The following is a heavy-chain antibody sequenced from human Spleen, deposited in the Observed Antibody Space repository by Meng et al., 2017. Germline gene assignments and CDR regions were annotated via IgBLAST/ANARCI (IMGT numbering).Heavy chain of an antibody. Sequence: VELVQSGAEVKKPGASVKVSCKASGYTFTDYYMHWGRQAPGQGLEWMGRIDPGTGGTQYAQNFQGRVTMTRDTSISTTYMELSRLRSDDTAVYYCVRDEDISAAGKLFGDYWGQGTLVTVSS. CDR1: GYTFTDYY. J-gene: IGHJ4*02. CDR3: VRDEDISAAGKLFGDY. D-gene: IGHD6-13*01. V-gene: IGHV1-2*06. CDR2: IDPGTGGT.